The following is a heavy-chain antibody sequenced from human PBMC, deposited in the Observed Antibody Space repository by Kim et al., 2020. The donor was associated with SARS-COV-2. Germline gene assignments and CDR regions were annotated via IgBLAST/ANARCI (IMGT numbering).Heavy chain of an antibody. V-gene: IGHV3-30*18. D-gene: IGHD1-26*01. CDR1: GFTFSSYG. CDR3: AKIQGGSYFDAFDI. J-gene: IGHJ3*02. CDR2: ISYDGSNK. Sequence: GGSLRLSCAASGFTFSSYGMHWVRQAPGKGLEWVAVISYDGSNKYYADSVKGRFTISRDNSKNTLYLQMNSLRAEDTAVYYCAKIQGGSYFDAFDIWGQGTMVTVSS.